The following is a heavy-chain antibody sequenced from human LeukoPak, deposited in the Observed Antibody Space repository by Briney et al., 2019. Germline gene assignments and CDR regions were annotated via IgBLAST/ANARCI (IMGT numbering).Heavy chain of an antibody. Sequence: SETLSLTCTVSGGSISSYSWSWIRQPAGKGLEWIGRIYTSGSTEYNPSLTSRVTMSVDTSKNQFSLKLRSVTAADTAVYYCARRVVVAAFDYWGQGTLVTVSS. CDR1: GGSISSYS. J-gene: IGHJ4*02. CDR2: IYTSGST. V-gene: IGHV4-4*07. D-gene: IGHD2-15*01. CDR3: ARRVVVAAFDY.